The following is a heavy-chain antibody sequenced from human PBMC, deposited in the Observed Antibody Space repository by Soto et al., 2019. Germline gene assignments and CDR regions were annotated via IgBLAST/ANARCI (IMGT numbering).Heavy chain of an antibody. Sequence: EVQLVESGGGLIQPGGSLRLSCAASGFTFSSNDMNWVRQAPGKGLEWVSLIYSGGSTYYADSVKGRFTISRDNSMTTLYLQMSSLRAVDTAVYYCATRPLLPGAPWGQGTMVTVSS. J-gene: IGHJ3*01. CDR3: ATRPLLPGAP. D-gene: IGHD3-22*01. CDR1: GFTFSSND. CDR2: IYSGGST. V-gene: IGHV3-53*01.